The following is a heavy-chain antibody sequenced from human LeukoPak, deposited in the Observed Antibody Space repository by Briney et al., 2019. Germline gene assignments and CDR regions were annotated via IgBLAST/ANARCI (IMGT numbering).Heavy chain of an antibody. CDR1: GFTFSSYA. CDR2: ISYDGSNK. Sequence: PGGSLRLSCAASGFTFSSYAMHWVRQAPGKGLEWVAVISYDGSNKYYADSVKGRFTISRDNSKNTLYLQMNSLRAEDTAVYYCARGYSGYDSFFDYWGQGTLVTVSS. D-gene: IGHD5-12*01. J-gene: IGHJ4*02. CDR3: ARGYSGYDSFFDY. V-gene: IGHV3-30-3*01.